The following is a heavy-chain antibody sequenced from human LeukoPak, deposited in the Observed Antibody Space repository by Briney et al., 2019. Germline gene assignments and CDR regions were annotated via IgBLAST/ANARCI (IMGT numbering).Heavy chain of an antibody. Sequence: GGSLRLSCAASGFTFSSYAMSWVRQAPGKGLEWVSAISGSGGSTYYADSVKGRFTISRDNSKNTLYLQMNSLRAEDTAVYYCAKDLASITMIPLHYYYYGMDVWGQGTTVTVSS. V-gene: IGHV3-23*01. J-gene: IGHJ6*02. CDR1: GFTFSSYA. CDR2: ISGSGGST. D-gene: IGHD3-22*01. CDR3: AKDLASITMIPLHYYYYGMDV.